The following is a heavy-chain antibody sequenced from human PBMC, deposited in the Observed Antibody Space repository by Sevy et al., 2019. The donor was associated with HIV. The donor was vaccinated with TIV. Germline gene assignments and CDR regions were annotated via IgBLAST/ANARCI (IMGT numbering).Heavy chain of an antibody. J-gene: IGHJ4*02. CDR1: GFTFSSYS. V-gene: IGHV3-48*01. CDR2: ISSSSSTI. D-gene: IGHD6-6*01. CDR3: ARTYAGVRQLAGSNYFDY. Sequence: GGSPRLSCAASGFTFSSYSMNWVRQAPGKGLEWVSYISSSSSTIYYADSVKGRFTISRDNPKNSLYLQMNSLRAEDTAVYYCARTYAGVRQLAGSNYFDYWGQGTLVTVSS.